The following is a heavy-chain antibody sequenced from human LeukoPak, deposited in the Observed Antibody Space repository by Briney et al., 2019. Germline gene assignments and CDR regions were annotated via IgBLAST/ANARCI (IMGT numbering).Heavy chain of an antibody. CDR3: ARSPSVYVSRGAFDI. D-gene: IGHD2-8*01. V-gene: IGHV1-69*13. CDR2: IIPIFGTA. Sequence: GASVKVSCKASGGTLSRYAISWVRQAPGQGLEWMGGIIPIFGTANYAQKFQGRVTITADESTSTAYMELSSLRSEDTAVYYCARSPSVYVSRGAFDIWGQGTMVTVSS. CDR1: GGTLSRYA. J-gene: IGHJ3*02.